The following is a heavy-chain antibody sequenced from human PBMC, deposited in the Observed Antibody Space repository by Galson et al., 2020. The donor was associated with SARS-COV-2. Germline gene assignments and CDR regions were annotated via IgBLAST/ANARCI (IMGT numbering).Heavy chain of an antibody. J-gene: IGHJ4*02. Sequence: GESLKISCASSGFTFSRYAMSWVRQAPGKGLEWVSGISGSGGSTYYADSVKGRFTISRDNSKNTLYLQMNSLRAEDTAVYYCAKDHGIYYDSSGYDYWGQGTLVTVSS. CDR3: AKDHGIYYDSSGYDY. CDR1: GFTFSRYA. V-gene: IGHV3-23*01. CDR2: ISGSGGST. D-gene: IGHD3-22*01.